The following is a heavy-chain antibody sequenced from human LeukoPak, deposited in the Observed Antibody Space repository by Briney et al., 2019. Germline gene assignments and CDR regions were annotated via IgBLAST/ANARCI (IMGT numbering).Heavy chain of an antibody. CDR3: ARRPVDTSMVGLDY. CDR2: MYPGDSDT. J-gene: IGHJ4*02. V-gene: IGHV5-51*01. CDR1: GYSFTSHW. Sequence: GESLKISCKGSGYSFTSHWIGWVRQLPGEGLEWKGIMYPGDSDTRYSPSFQGQVTISADKSISTAYLQWSSLKASDTAIYYCARRPVDTSMVGLDYWGQGTLVTVSS. D-gene: IGHD5-18*01.